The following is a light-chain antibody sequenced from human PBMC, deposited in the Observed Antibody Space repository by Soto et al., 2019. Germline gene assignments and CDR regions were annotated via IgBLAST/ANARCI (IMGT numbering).Light chain of an antibody. CDR3: HQRSNWPPEVT. J-gene: IGKJ2*01. CDR1: QPINTY. CDR2: DAS. Sequence: EVLLTQSPATLSFTPGESATLSCRASQPINTYLGWYQQKSGQSPRLLIFDASNSAADITARFSASGFGTDFTLTISSLKPEDFGAYFCHQRSNWPPEVTFGQGTKLEI. V-gene: IGKV3-11*01.